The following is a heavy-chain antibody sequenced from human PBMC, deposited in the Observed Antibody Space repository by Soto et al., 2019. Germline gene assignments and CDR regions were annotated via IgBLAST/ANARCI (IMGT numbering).Heavy chain of an antibody. Sequence: SPTLSLTCAISGGSVSSNSAAWNWIRQSPSRGLEWLGRTYYRAKWFNDYAVSVKSRITISPDTSKNQFSLQLNSVTPEDTAVYYCARDRDGSGRTDFDCWGQGTLVTVSS. D-gene: IGHD6-19*01. V-gene: IGHV6-1*01. J-gene: IGHJ4*02. CDR1: GGSVSSNSAA. CDR2: TYYRAKWFN. CDR3: ARDRDGSGRTDFDC.